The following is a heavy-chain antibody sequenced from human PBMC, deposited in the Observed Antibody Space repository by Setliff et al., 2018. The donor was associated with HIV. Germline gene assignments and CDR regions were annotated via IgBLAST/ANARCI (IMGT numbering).Heavy chain of an antibody. D-gene: IGHD2-2*01. Sequence: SETLSLTCAVYGESFSDYYWSWIRQPPGKGLEWIGEINHSESTNYNPSLKSRVTVSVDTSKKQFSLRLSSVSAADTAVYYCARLSCSSNSCPFDYWVQGTLVTVSS. CDR2: INHSEST. CDR3: ARLSCSSNSCPFDY. J-gene: IGHJ4*02. CDR1: GESFSDYY. V-gene: IGHV4-34*01.